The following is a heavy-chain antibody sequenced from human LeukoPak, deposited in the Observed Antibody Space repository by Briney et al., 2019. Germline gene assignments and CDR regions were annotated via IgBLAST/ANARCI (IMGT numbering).Heavy chain of an antibody. CDR2: INSDGSST. J-gene: IGHJ6*04. Sequence: GGSLRLSCAASGFTFSSYWMHWVRQAPGKGLVWVSRINSDGSSTSHADSVKGRFTISRDNAKNTLYLQMNSLRAEDTAVYYCARELDYYYGMDVWGKGTTVTVSS. CDR3: ARELDYYYGMDV. D-gene: IGHD6-6*01. CDR1: GFTFSSYW. V-gene: IGHV3-74*01.